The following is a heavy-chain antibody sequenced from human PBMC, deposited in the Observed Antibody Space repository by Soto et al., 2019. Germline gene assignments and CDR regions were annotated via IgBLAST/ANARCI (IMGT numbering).Heavy chain of an antibody. CDR1: GYSISSGYY. CDR2: IYHSGST. Sequence: PSETLSLTCAVSGYSISSGYYWGWIRQPPGKGLEWIGSIYHSGSTYYNPSLKSRVTISVDTSKNQFSLKLSSVTAADTAVYYCARAYYDYVWGSYRLNWFDPWGQGTLVTVS. CDR3: ARAYYDYVWGSYRLNWFDP. D-gene: IGHD3-16*02. J-gene: IGHJ5*02. V-gene: IGHV4-38-2*01.